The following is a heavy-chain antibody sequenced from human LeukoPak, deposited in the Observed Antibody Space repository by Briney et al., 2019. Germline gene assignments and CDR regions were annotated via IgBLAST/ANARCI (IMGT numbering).Heavy chain of an antibody. Sequence: GRSLRLSCAASGFTFSSYAMHWVRQAPGKGLEWVAVISYDGTNKYYADSVKGRFNISRDNSKNTVYLQMNGLRAEDTAVYYCAKGRYYPKDFFDYWGQGTLVTVSS. D-gene: IGHD3-10*01. CDR1: GFTFSSYA. J-gene: IGHJ4*02. CDR3: AKGRYYPKDFFDY. V-gene: IGHV3-30*18. CDR2: ISYDGTNK.